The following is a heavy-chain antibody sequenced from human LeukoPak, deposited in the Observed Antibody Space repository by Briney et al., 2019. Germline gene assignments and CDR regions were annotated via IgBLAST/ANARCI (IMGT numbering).Heavy chain of an antibody. V-gene: IGHV3-33*01. CDR2: IWYDGSNK. CDR1: GFTFSDYG. Sequence: PGGSLRLSCAASGFTFSDYGMHWVRQAPGKGLERVAVIWYDGSNKYYADSVKGRFTISRDNSRNTLYLQMNSLRAEDTAVYYCVRELPPVVQYYFDYWGPGTLVTVSS. D-gene: IGHD3-22*01. J-gene: IGHJ4*02. CDR3: VRELPPVVQYYFDY.